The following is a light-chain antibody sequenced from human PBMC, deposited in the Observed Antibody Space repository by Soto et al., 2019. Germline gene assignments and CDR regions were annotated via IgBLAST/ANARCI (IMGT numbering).Light chain of an antibody. V-gene: IGKV1-39*01. J-gene: IGKJ1*01. Sequence: DIQMTQSPSSLSASVGDRVTTTCRASQIIDNYLKWYQQKPGKAPNLLIYAASTLLSGVTSRFSGGGSGTHFTLTIGSLQPEDFATYYCQPSYSSPETFGQGTKVEIK. CDR3: QPSYSSPET. CDR2: AAS. CDR1: QIIDNY.